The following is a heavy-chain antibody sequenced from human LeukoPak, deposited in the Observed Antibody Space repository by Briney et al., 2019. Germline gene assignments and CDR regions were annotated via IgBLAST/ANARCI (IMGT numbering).Heavy chain of an antibody. J-gene: IGHJ4*02. V-gene: IGHV1-18*01. CDR2: ISAYNDDT. CDR3: ARSGSSTGTKLFDY. CDR1: GYTFTSFG. D-gene: IGHD1-1*01. Sequence: GASVKVSCKASGYTFTSFGISWVRQAPGQGLEWMGWISAYNDDTNYPQKLQVRVTMTTDASTSTAYMELRTLRSDDTAVYYCARSGSSTGTKLFDYWGQGTLVTVSS.